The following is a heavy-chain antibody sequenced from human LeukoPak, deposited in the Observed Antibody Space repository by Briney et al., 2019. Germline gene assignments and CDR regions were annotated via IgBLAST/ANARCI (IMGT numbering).Heavy chain of an antibody. CDR2: ISSSSSTI. CDR3: ASPAWGTFGGVIA. J-gene: IGHJ5*02. D-gene: IGHD3-16*02. Sequence: GGSLRLSCAACGFPFSSYRMNWVRQAPGKGLEWVSYISSSSSTIYYADSVKRRFTIYRDNAKNSLYLPMNSLSSENTPVYCFASPAWGTFGGVIAWGQGTLVTVSS. V-gene: IGHV3-48*01. CDR1: GFPFSSYR.